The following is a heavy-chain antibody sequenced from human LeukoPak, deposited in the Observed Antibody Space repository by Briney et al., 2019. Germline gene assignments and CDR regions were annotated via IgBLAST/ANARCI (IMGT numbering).Heavy chain of an antibody. CDR3: ARGLIRGACDV. CDR2: ISYSGGA. V-gene: IGHV4-59*11. D-gene: IGHD3-16*01. CDR1: GVSINNHY. J-gene: IGHJ3*01. Sequence: SETLSLTCTVSGVSINNHYLNYIRQPPGKGLEWIGYISYSGGANYNPSLKSRVTISLDTSKNQFSLNLNSVTAADTAVYYCARGLIRGACDVWGHGTMVTVSS.